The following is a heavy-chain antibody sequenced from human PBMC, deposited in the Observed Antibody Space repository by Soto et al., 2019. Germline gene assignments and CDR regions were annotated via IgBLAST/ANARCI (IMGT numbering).Heavy chain of an antibody. Sequence: QVQLVQSGAEVKKPGASVKVSCKASGYTFTSYGISWVRQAPGQGLEWMGWISAYNGNTNYAQKLQGRVTMTTDTATSTAYMELRSLRSDDTAVYYCAGVLMVRGVIGVFDYWGQGTLVTVSS. D-gene: IGHD3-10*01. CDR1: GYTFTSYG. V-gene: IGHV1-18*01. CDR3: AGVLMVRGVIGVFDY. J-gene: IGHJ4*02. CDR2: ISAYNGNT.